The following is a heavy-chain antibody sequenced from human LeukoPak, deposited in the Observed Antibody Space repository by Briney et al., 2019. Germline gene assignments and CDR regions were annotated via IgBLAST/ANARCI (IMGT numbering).Heavy chain of an antibody. Sequence: ASVKVSCKASGYSFINFAIHWVRQAPGQRLEWMGWINAGNGKTKYSQKFQGRLTFTRDTSASTAYMYLSSLRSEDAAVYYCARDLGVVVVPTGEYFFDYWGQGTLVTVSS. CDR1: GYSFINFA. CDR3: ARDLGVVVVPTGEYFFDY. CDR2: INAGNGKT. V-gene: IGHV1-3*01. D-gene: IGHD3-22*01. J-gene: IGHJ4*02.